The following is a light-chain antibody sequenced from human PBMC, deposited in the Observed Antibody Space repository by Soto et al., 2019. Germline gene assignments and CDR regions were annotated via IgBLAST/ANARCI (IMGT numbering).Light chain of an antibody. Sequence: DIQTTQSPSTLSASVGVRVTITCRSSQSISSWLAWYQQKPGKAPKLLIYDASSLESGVPSRFSGSGSGTEFTLTISSLQPDDFATYYCQQYYSYSVGGGTQVEIK. J-gene: IGKJ4*01. CDR1: QSISSW. CDR2: DAS. V-gene: IGKV1-5*01. CDR3: QQYYSYS.